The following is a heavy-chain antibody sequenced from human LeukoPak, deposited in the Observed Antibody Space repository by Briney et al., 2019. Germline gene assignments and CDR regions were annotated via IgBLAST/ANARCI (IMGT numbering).Heavy chain of an antibody. CDR1: GFTFSSYW. D-gene: IGHD3-3*01. CDR2: INENGRTT. V-gene: IGHV3-74*01. CDR3: ARDLTMLGTPGDDFDY. Sequence: PGGSLTLSCAASGFTFSSYWMHWVRQAPGKGLVWVSRINENGRTTSYADSVKGRFTISRDNAKNTVYLQMTSLRAEDTAIYYCARDLTMLGTPGDDFDYWGQGSLATVSS. J-gene: IGHJ4*02.